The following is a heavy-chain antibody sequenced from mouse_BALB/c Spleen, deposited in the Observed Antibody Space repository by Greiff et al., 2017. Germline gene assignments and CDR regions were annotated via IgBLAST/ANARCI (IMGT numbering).Heavy chain of an antibody. CDR1: GYTFTDYY. J-gene: IGHJ2*01. CDR2: IYPGSGNT. V-gene: IGHV1-77*01. Sequence: VQLQESGAELARPGASVKLSCKASGYTFTDYYINWVKQRTGQGLEWIGEIYPGSGNTYYNEKFKGKATLTADKSSSTAYMQLSSLTSEDSAVYFCARSPYFDYWGQGTTLTVSS. CDR3: ARSPYFDY.